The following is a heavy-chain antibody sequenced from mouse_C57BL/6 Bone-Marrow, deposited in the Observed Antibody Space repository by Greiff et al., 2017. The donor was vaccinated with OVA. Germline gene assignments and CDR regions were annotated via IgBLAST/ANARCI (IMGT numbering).Heavy chain of an antibody. V-gene: IGHV1-69*01. D-gene: IGHD1-1*01. Sequence: QVQLQQPGAELVMPGASVKLSCKASGYTFTSYWMHWVKQRPGQGLEWIGEIDPSDSYTNYNQKFKGKSTLTVDKSSSTAYMQLSSLTSEDSAVYYCARRDYYGSNGYFDVWGTGTTVTVSS. J-gene: IGHJ1*03. CDR1: GYTFTSYW. CDR2: IDPSDSYT. CDR3: ARRDYYGSNGYFDV.